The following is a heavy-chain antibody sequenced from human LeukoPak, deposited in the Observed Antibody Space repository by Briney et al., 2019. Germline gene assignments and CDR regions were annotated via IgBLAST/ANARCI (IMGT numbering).Heavy chain of an antibody. Sequence: GSSVKVSCKASGGTFSSYAISWVRQDPGQGLEWMGGIIPIFGTANYAQKFQGRVTITADESTSTAYMELSSLRSEDTAVYYCARLDEYSSSSRYYGMDVWGQGTTVTVSS. D-gene: IGHD6-6*01. CDR3: ARLDEYSSSSRYYGMDV. CDR2: IIPIFGTA. CDR1: GGTFSSYA. J-gene: IGHJ6*02. V-gene: IGHV1-69*01.